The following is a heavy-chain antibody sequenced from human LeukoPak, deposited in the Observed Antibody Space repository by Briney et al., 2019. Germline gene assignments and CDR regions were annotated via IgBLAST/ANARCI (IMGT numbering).Heavy chain of an antibody. D-gene: IGHD6-19*01. CDR3: AGKNVGYRSGQLDY. Sequence: PSETLSLTCTVSGGSISSYYWSWIRQPPGKGLEWIGYIYYSGSTNYNPSLKSRVTISVDTSKNQFSLKLSSVTAADTAVYYCAGKNVGYRSGQLDYWGQGTLVTVSS. CDR1: GGSISSYY. J-gene: IGHJ4*02. CDR2: IYYSGST. V-gene: IGHV4-59*01.